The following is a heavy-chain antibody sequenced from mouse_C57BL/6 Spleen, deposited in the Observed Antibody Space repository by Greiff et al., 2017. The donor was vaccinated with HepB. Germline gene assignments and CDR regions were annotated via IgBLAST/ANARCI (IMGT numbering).Heavy chain of an antibody. CDR3: ARGAYGSSYYFDY. CDR1: GYTFTDYY. D-gene: IGHD1-1*01. J-gene: IGHJ2*01. Sequence: QVQLQQSGAELVKPGASVKISCKASGYTFTDYYINWVKQRPGQGLEWIGKIGPGSGSTYYNEKVKGKATLTADKSTSPANMHLSSRTSEDSAVHFCARGAYGSSYYFDYWGQGTTLTVSS. V-gene: IGHV1-77*01. CDR2: IGPGSGST.